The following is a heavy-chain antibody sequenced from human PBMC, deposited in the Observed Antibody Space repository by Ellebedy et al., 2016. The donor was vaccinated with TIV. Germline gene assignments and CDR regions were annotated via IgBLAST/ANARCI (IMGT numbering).Heavy chain of an antibody. J-gene: IGHJ6*02. D-gene: IGHD5-18*01. CDR1: GGSVSRGRHY. CDR3: AREFVELVTVDDYYYALDV. Sequence: MPSETLSLTCTVSGGSVSRGRHYWTWIRQPPGKGLEWIGYVYFTGSTKYNPSLKSRVTISIDTSKNQFSLKLSSVTAADTAVYYCAREFVELVTVDDYYYALDVWGQGTTVTVSS. CDR2: VYFTGST. V-gene: IGHV4-61*01.